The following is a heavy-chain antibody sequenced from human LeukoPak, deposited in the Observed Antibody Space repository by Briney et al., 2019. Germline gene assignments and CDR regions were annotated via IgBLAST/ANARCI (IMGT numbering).Heavy chain of an antibody. CDR2: ISYDGSNK. D-gene: IGHD2-15*01. CDR3: AREPPAIGCSGGSCKNLYYFDY. Sequence: GGSLRLSCAAPGFTFSSYAMHWVRQAPGKGLEWVAVISYDGSNKYYADSVKGRFTISRDNSKNTLYLQMNSLRAEDTAVYYCAREPPAIGCSGGSCKNLYYFDYWGQGTLVTVSS. CDR1: GFTFSSYA. J-gene: IGHJ4*02. V-gene: IGHV3-30-3*01.